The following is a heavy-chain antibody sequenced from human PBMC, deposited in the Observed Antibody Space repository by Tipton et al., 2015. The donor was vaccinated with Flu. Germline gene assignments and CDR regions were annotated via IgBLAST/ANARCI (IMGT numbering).Heavy chain of an antibody. CDR1: AVSISSYY. CDR3: ARDLWNDRRAYYYYGVDV. D-gene: IGHD1-1*01. J-gene: IGHJ6*02. V-gene: IGHV4-59*01. CDR2: IYYSGST. Sequence: TLSLTCTVSAVSISSYYWTWIRQPPGKGLEWIGYIYYSGSTNYNPSLKSRVTISIDTSKNQFSLKLSSVTAADTAVYYCARDLWNDRRAYYYYGVDVWGQGTTVTVPS.